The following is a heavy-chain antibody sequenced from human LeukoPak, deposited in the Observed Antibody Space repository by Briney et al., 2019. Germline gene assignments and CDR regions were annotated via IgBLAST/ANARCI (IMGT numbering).Heavy chain of an antibody. V-gene: IGHV4-34*01. CDR3: ARGRRRDGYRQNWFDP. CDR1: GGSFSGYY. CDR2: INHSGST. D-gene: IGHD5-24*01. Sequence: SEPLSLTCAVYGGSFSGYYWSWIRHPPGKGLEWIGEINHSGSTSYNPSLKSRVTISVDTSKNQFSLKLTSVTAADTAVYYCARGRRRDGYRQNWFDPWGQGTLVTVSS. J-gene: IGHJ5*02.